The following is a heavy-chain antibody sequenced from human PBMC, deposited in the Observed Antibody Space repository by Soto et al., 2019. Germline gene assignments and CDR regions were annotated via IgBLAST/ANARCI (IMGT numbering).Heavy chain of an antibody. CDR1: GFTFSTYA. D-gene: IGHD2-15*01. Sequence: QVQLVESGGGVVQPGRSLRLSCAASGFTFSTYAMHWVRQAPGKGLEWVAVISYDGSNKHYADSVKGRFTISRDNSKNTLYLQMKSLRAEDTDVYFCARPPVIDIVVTTDYWCQGILVNVSS. CDR3: ARPPVIDIVVTTDY. J-gene: IGHJ4*02. V-gene: IGHV3-30*04. CDR2: ISYDGSNK.